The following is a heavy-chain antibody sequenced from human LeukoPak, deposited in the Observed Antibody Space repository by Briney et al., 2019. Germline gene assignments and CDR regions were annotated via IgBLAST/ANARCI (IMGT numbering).Heavy chain of an antibody. V-gene: IGHV3-48*03. J-gene: IGHJ4*02. CDR2: ISSSGNSI. D-gene: IGHD5/OR15-5a*01. CDR1: EFTFSSYE. CDR3: AREIGLRLDF. Sequence: GGSLRLSCVASEFTFSSYEMNWVRQAPGKGLEWVSYISSSGNSIYYADSVKGRFTISRDNAKNSLYLQMNSLRAEDTAVFYCAREIGLRLDFWGQGTPVTVSS.